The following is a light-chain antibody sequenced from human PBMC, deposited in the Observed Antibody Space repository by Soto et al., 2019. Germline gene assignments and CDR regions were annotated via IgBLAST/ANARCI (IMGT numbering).Light chain of an antibody. CDR2: AAS. J-gene: IGKJ1*01. Sequence: EFVLTQSPGTLSLSPGERATLSCRASQTISNSYLAWYQHKSGQAPRLLISAASSRATGIPDRFSGSGSGTDFTLTISRLEPEDFAVYYCQQYVNTVRTFGQGTKVDIK. CDR1: QTISNSY. CDR3: QQYVNTVRT. V-gene: IGKV3-20*01.